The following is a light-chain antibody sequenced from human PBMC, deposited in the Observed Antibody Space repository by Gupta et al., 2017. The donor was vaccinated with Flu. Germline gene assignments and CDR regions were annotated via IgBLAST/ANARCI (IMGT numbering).Light chain of an antibody. CDR1: QSLLHSDGMNY. CDR2: EVS. J-gene: IGKJ1*01. CDR3: MQSVLLRT. Sequence: DIVMTQTPLSLSVTHGQPASISCRSSQSLLHSDGMNYFFWYRQKPGHPPQLMIYEVSKRCSGVADRFSGSGEGKDFTLNSSREEDEDGGSYYSMQSVLLRTFGQGTKVEIK. V-gene: IGKV2D-29*01.